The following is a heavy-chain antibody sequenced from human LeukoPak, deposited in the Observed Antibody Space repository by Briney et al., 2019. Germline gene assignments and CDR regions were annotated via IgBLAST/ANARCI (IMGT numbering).Heavy chain of an antibody. CDR3: AYDILTGYLGRLDH. J-gene: IGHJ4*02. CDR2: INTGNGNT. CDR1: GGTFSSYA. Sequence: VASVKVSCKASGGTFSSYAISWVRQAPGQRLEWMGWINTGNGNTKYSQKFQGRVTITRDTSASTGYMELSSLRSEDTAVYYCAYDILTGYLGRLDHWGQGTLVTVSS. V-gene: IGHV1-3*04. D-gene: IGHD3-9*01.